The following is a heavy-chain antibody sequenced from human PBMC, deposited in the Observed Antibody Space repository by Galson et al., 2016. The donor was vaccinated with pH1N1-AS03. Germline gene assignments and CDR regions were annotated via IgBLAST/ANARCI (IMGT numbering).Heavy chain of an antibody. V-gene: IGHV3-30*02. CDR3: SNTPY. CDR1: GFTFNTFG. CDR2: IHQDGVIK. Sequence: SLRLSCAASGFTFNTFGMHWARQAPGKGLKWVAYIHQDGVIKSYSDSVKGRFTISRDNSKDTLYLQMNSVRGEDTAMYYCSNTPYWGPGTLVTVSS. J-gene: IGHJ4*02.